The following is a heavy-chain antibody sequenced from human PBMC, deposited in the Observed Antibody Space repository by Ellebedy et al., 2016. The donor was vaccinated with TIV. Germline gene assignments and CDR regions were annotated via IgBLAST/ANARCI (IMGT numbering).Heavy chain of an antibody. D-gene: IGHD3-3*01. J-gene: IGHJ6*02. CDR3: ASGARGFWSGYYYYGMDV. V-gene: IGHV1-8*01. CDR2: MNPNSGNT. CDR1: GYTFTSYD. Sequence: ASVKVSCXASGYTFTSYDINWVRQATGQGLEWMGWMNPNSGNTGYAQKFQGRVTMTRNTSISTAYMELSSLRSEDTAVYYCASGARGFWSGYYYYGMDVWGQGTTVTVSS.